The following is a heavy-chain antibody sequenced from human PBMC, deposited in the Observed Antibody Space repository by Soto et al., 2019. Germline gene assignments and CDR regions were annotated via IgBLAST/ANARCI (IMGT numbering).Heavy chain of an antibody. CDR2: IRSKANSYAT. V-gene: IGHV3-73*01. D-gene: IGHD5-18*01. CDR1: GFTFSGSA. CDR3: TRRYSYGTDFEY. Sequence: EVQLVESGGGLVQPGGSLKLSCAASGFTFSGSAMHWVRQASGKGLEWVGRIRSKANSYATAYAASVKGSFTISRDDSKNTAYLQMNSLKTEDTAVYYCTRRYSYGTDFEYWGQGTLVTVSS. J-gene: IGHJ4*02.